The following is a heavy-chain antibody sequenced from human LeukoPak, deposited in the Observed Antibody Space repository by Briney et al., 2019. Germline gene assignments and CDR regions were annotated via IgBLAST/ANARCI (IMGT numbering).Heavy chain of an antibody. Sequence: ASVKVSCKASGYTFTSYYMHWVRQAPGQGLEWMGIINPSGGSTSYAQKFQGRVTMTRDTSTSTVYMELSSPRSEDTAVYYCARERMYSSSWYGSYYYYYGMDVWGQGTTVTVSS. D-gene: IGHD6-13*01. J-gene: IGHJ6*02. CDR3: ARERMYSSSWYGSYYYYYGMDV. CDR1: GYTFTSYY. CDR2: INPSGGST. V-gene: IGHV1-46*01.